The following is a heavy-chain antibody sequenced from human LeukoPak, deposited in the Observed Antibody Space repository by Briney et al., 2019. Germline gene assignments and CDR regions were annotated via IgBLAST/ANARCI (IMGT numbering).Heavy chain of an antibody. CDR3: AKEVKDTGYYHLDN. Sequence: GGSLRLSCAASGFTFSSYAMSWVRQAPGKGLEWVSAISGSGGSTYYADSVKGRFTISRDNSKNTLYLQMNRLRDEDTALFYCAKEVKDTGYYHLDNWGQGTLVTVSS. J-gene: IGHJ4*02. V-gene: IGHV3-23*01. D-gene: IGHD3-3*01. CDR2: ISGSGGST. CDR1: GFTFSSYA.